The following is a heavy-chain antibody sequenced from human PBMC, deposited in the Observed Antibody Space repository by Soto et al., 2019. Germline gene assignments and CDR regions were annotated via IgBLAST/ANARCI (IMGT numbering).Heavy chain of an antibody. CDR3: ARGSYYYDSSGYYHY. CDR1: GGSFSDYH. CDR2: INHSGSA. D-gene: IGHD3-22*01. J-gene: IGHJ4*02. V-gene: IGHV4-34*01. Sequence: SETLSLTCDVYGGSFSDYHWSWIRQPPGKGLEWIGKINHSGSANYNPSLKSRVSIWVHTSNNQFSLEVSSVTAADTAVYYCARGSYYYDSSGYYHYWGQGTLVTVSS.